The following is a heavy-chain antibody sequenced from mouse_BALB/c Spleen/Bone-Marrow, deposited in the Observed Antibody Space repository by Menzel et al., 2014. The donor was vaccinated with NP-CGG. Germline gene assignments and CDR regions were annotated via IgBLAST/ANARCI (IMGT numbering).Heavy chain of an antibody. D-gene: IGHD1-1*01. Sequence: VQLQQSGAELVRPGVSVKISCKGSGYTFTDYAMHWVKQSHAKSLEWIGIISSSYGDATYNQKLKGKATMTVDKSSNTAYMELARLTSEDSAIYYCARGLSYSYGTSYYFDYWGQGTTLTVSS. CDR3: ARGLSYSYGTSYYFDY. CDR1: GYTFTDYA. CDR2: ISSSYGDA. V-gene: IGHV1S137*01. J-gene: IGHJ2*01.